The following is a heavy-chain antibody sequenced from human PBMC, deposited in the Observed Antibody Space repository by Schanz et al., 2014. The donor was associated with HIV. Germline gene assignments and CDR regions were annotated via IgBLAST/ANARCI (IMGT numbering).Heavy chain of an antibody. Sequence: VQLVESGGGVVKPGGSLRLSCAASGFTFMRHTMNWVRQAPGKGLEWVSSISDRSDYLHYADSVKVRFTISRDNAKNSLYLQMTSLRAEDTAVYYCARDSYYDRSRYSGYYYYGMDVWGQGTTVTVSS. V-gene: IGHV3-21*01. J-gene: IGHJ6*02. CDR3: ARDSYYDRSRYSGYYYYGMDV. CDR2: ISDRSDYL. CDR1: GFTFMRHT. D-gene: IGHD3-9*01.